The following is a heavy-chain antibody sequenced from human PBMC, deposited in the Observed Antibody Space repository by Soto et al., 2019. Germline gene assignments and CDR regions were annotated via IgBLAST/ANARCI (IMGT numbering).Heavy chain of an antibody. CDR1: GFTFSNYA. Sequence: LRLSCAASGFTFSNYAMSWVRQAPGKGLEWVSAISGSGGITYYADSVKGRFTISRDNSKNTLYLQMNSLRAEDTAVYYCAKRLGYCSTGACAYWGQGTLVTV. CDR3: AKRLGYCSTGACAY. D-gene: IGHD2-8*01. CDR2: ISGSGGIT. J-gene: IGHJ4*02. V-gene: IGHV3-23*01.